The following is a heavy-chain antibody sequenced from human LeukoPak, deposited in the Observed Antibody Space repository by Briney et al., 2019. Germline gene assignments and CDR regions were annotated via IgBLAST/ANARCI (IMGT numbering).Heavy chain of an antibody. CDR3: ARQFNNSYDSSEDY. Sequence: GGSLRLSCAASGFTFSSYAMSWVRQAPGNGLEWVSAISGSGGSTYYADSVKGRFTISRDNSKNTLYLQMNSLRAEDTAVYYCARQFNNSYDSSEDYWGQGTLVTVSS. CDR2: ISGSGGST. V-gene: IGHV3-23*01. D-gene: IGHD3-22*01. J-gene: IGHJ4*02. CDR1: GFTFSSYA.